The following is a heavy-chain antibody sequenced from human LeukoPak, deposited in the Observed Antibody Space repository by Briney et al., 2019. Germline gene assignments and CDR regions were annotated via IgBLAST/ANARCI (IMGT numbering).Heavy chain of an antibody. J-gene: IGHJ6*02. V-gene: IGHV1-18*04. CDR3: ARDSDSGSYPPYYYYGMDV. CDR2: ISAYNGNT. Sequence: VASVKVSCKASGYTFTGYYMHWVRQAPGQGLEWMGWISAYNGNTNYAQKLQGRVTMTTDTSTSTAYMELRSLRSDDTAVYYCARDSDSGSYPPYYYYGMDVWGQGTTVTVSS. D-gene: IGHD1-26*01. CDR1: GYTFTGYY.